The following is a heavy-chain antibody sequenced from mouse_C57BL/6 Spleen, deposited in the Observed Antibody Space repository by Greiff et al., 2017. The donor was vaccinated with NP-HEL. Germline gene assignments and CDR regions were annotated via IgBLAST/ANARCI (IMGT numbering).Heavy chain of an antibody. CDR3: ARARGYFDV. J-gene: IGHJ1*03. Sequence: EVKLQESGPGLVKPSQSLSLTCSVTGYSITSGYYWNWIRQFPGNKLEWMGYISYDGSNNYNPSLKNRISITRDTSKNQFFLKLNSVTTEDTATYYCARARGYFDVWGTGTTVTVSS. CDR2: ISYDGSN. CDR1: GYSITSGYY. V-gene: IGHV3-6*01.